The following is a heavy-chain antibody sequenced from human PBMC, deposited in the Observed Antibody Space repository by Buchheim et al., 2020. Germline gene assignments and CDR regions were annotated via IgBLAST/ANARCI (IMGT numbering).Heavy chain of an antibody. D-gene: IGHD2-2*01. CDR3: ARSVVPAAKGAVDY. J-gene: IGHJ4*02. CDR2: ISYDGSNK. V-gene: IGHV3-30*03. Sequence: QVQLVESGGGVVQPGRSLRLSCAASGFTFSGYGMHWVRQAPGKGLEWVAVISYDGSNKYYADSVKGRFTISRDNSKNTLYLQMNSLRAEDTAVYYCARSVVPAAKGAVDYWGQGTL. CDR1: GFTFSGYG.